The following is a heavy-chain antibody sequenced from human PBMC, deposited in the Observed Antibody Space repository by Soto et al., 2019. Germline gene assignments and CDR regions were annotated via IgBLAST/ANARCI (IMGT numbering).Heavy chain of an antibody. V-gene: IGHV4-39*01. CDR3: VRHAQWIIRAY. D-gene: IGHD5-12*01. CDR1: GGXISSSTYY. CDR2: FFIGGNT. Sequence: SQTLSLTCTVSGGXISSSTYYWGWMRQPPGKGLEWIASFFIGGNTYYNPSLKSRVTISVDTSKNQFSLKLSSVTAADTAVYYCVRHAQWIIRAYWGQGSLVTVSS. J-gene: IGHJ4*02.